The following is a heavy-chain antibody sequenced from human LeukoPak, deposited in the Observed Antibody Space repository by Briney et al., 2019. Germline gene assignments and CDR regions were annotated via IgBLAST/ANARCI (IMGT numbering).Heavy chain of an antibody. D-gene: IGHD1-26*01. CDR3: AKDLRYSGSPRAFDF. V-gene: IGHV3-11*01. Sequence: PGGSLRLSCAASGFTFSDYYISWIRQAPGKGLEWVSYISSSGSTIYYADSVKGRFTISRDNSKNTLYLQMNSLRAEDTAVYYCAKDLRYSGSPRAFDFWGQGTMVTVSS. CDR1: GFTFSDYY. CDR2: ISSSGSTI. J-gene: IGHJ3*01.